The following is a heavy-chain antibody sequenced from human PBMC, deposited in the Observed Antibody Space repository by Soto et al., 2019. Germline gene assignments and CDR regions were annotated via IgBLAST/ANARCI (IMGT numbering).Heavy chain of an antibody. Sequence: QVQLVQSGAEVKKPGSSVKVSCKASGGTFSSYAISWVRQAPGQGLEWMGGIIPIFGTANYAQKFQGRVTITADESTSTAYMELSSLRSEDTAVYYCARDRGLARPPRYYDFWSGYSYWGEGTLVTVSS. CDR1: GGTFSSYA. V-gene: IGHV1-69*01. J-gene: IGHJ4*02. D-gene: IGHD3-3*01. CDR2: IIPIFGTA. CDR3: ARDRGLARPPRYYDFWSGYSY.